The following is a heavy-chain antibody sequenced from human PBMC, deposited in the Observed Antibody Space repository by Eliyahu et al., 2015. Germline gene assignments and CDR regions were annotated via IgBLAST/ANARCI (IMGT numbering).Heavy chain of an antibody. J-gene: IGHJ4*02. CDR3: ARVACSGGSCYFIYFDY. CDR1: GFXFSSYE. Sequence: EVQLVESGGGLVQPGGSLRLSCAASGFXFSSYEMNWVRQXPGKGLEWVSYISSSGSTIYYADSVKGRFTISRDNAKNSLYLQMNSLRAEDTAVYYCARVACSGGSCYFIYFDYWGQGTLVTVSS. V-gene: IGHV3-48*03. CDR2: ISSSGSTI. D-gene: IGHD2-15*01.